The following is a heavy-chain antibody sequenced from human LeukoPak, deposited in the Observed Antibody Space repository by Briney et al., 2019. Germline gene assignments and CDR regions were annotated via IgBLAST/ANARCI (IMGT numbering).Heavy chain of an antibody. CDR1: GGSFSGYY. CDR2: INHSGST. D-gene: IGHD4-11*01. V-gene: IGHV4-34*01. J-gene: IGHJ4*02. Sequence: PSETLSLTCAVYGGSFSGYYWSWIRQPPGKGLEWIGEINHSGSTNYNPSLKSRVTISVDKSKNQFSLKLSSVTAADTAVYYCARRTTVTIPFGYWGQGTLVTVSS. CDR3: ARRTTVTIPFGY.